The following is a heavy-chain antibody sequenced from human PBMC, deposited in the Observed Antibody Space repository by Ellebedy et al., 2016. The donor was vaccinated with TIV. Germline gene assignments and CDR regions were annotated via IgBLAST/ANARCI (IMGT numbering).Heavy chain of an antibody. V-gene: IGHV4-30-4*01. D-gene: IGHD3-10*01. CDR2: IYYSGST. J-gene: IGHJ4*02. Sequence: SETLSLTCTVSGGSISSGDYYWSWIRQPPGKGLEWIGYIYYSGSTYYNPSLKSRVTISVDTSKNQFSLKLSSVTAADTAVYYCVRYDSRGAGATAVDFWGQGTLVTVSS. CDR1: GGSISSGDYY. CDR3: VRYDSRGAGATAVDF.